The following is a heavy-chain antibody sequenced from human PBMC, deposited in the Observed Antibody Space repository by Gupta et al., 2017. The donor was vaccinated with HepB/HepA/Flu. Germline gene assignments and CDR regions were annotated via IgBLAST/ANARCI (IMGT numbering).Heavy chain of an antibody. CDR1: GGSISSSY. V-gene: IGHV4-4*07. Sequence: QVQLQESGPGLVRPSETLSLTCTVSGGSISSSYCSWIRQPAGKGLEWLVRIYTSGSTNYNPSIKSRVTMSVDTSKNQFSLKLSSVTAADTAVYYCARVHCSSTSCSNYYYYYMDVWGKGTTVTVSS. D-gene: IGHD2-2*01. CDR2: IYTSGST. J-gene: IGHJ6*03. CDR3: ARVHCSSTSCSNYYYYYMDV.